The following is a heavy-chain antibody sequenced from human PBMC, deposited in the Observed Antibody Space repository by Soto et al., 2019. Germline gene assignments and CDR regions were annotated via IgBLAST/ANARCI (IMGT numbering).Heavy chain of an antibody. Sequence: GGSLRLSCAASGFTFSSFHMNWVRQAPGRGLEWVAYITSSSDTIYYSDSVKGRFTISRDNGKNSLFLQMNSLRDEDTAVYYCARGPNIVTTIRVRYYYYGMDVWGQGTTVTVSS. CDR2: ITSSSDTI. V-gene: IGHV3-48*02. CDR3: ARGPNIVTTIRVRYYYYGMDV. CDR1: GFTFSSFH. D-gene: IGHD5-12*01. J-gene: IGHJ6*02.